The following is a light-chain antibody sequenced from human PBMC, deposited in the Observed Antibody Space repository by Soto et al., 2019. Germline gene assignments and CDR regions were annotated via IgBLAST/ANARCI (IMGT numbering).Light chain of an antibody. CDR1: GGDVGNYDL. CDR3: SSFSTTTTRVV. J-gene: IGLJ2*01. Sequence: QSALTQPASVSGSPGQSITISCAGSGGDVGNYDLLSWYQQIPGKAPKLIIFEVNRRPSGVSNRFSGSKSGNTASLTISGLQTEDEADYYCSSFSTTTTRVVFGGGTKLTVL. CDR2: EVN. V-gene: IGLV2-14*02.